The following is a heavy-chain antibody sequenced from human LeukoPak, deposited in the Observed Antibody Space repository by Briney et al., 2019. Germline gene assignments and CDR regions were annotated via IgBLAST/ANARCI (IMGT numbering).Heavy chain of an antibody. V-gene: IGHV3-33*01. D-gene: IGHD2-8*01. Sequence: GGSLRLSCAASGFTFSSYGMHWVRPAPGKGLEWVAVIWYDGSNKYYADSVKGRFTISRDNSKNTLYLQMNSLRAEDTAVYYCARGSRGYFTFDYWGQGTLVTVSS. CDR1: GFTFSSYG. CDR3: ARGSRGYFTFDY. J-gene: IGHJ4*02. CDR2: IWYDGSNK.